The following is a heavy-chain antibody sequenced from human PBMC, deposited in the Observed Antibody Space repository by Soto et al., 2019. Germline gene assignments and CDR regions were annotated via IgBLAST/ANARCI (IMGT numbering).Heavy chain of an antibody. CDR3: ARGFGYYAGYYLDY. CDR2: IIPIFGTA. Sequence: GASVKVSCKASGGTFSSYAISWVRQAPGQGLEWMGGIIPIFGTANYAQKFQGRVTITADESTSTAYMELSSLRSEDTAVYYCARGFGYYAGYYLDYWGQGTLVTVSS. V-gene: IGHV1-69*13. CDR1: GGTFSSYA. D-gene: IGHD2-2*01. J-gene: IGHJ4*02.